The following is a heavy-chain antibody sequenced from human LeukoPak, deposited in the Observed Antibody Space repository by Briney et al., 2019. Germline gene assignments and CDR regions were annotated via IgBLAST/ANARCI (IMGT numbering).Heavy chain of an antibody. V-gene: IGHV3-30-3*01. J-gene: IGHJ3*02. CDR3: ARMGRYYYDSSGYYPHDAFDI. CDR2: ISYDGSNK. D-gene: IGHD3-22*01. CDR1: GFTFSSYA. Sequence: GRSLRLSCAASGFTFSSYAMHWVRQAPGKGLEWVAVISYDGSNKYYADSVKGRFTISRDNSKNTLYLQMNSLRAEDTAVYYCARMGRYYYDSSGYYPHDAFDIWGQGTMVTVSS.